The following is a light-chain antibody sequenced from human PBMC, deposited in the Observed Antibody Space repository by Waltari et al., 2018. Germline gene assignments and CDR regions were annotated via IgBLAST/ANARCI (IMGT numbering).Light chain of an antibody. CDR2: DVS. V-gene: IGLV2-14*03. J-gene: IGLJ2*01. Sequence: QSALTQPASQSGSPGQSITIPCTGTSSDVGGYNYVPWYQQHPGKAPKLMIYDVSNRPSGVSNRFSGSKSGNTASLTISGLQAEDEADYYCSSYTSSSTVVFGGGTKLTVL. CDR3: SSYTSSSTVV. CDR1: SSDVGGYNY.